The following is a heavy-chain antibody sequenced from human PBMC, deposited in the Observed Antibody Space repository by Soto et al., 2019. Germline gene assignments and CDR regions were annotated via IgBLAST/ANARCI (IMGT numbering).Heavy chain of an antibody. CDR3: ARSRGVDSDYYGMDV. CDR2: IYYSGST. Sequence: QVQLQESGPGLVKPSETLSLTCTVSGGSISSYYWSWIRQPPGKGLEWIGYIYYSGSTNYNPSLKSRVTISVDTSKNQFSLKLSSVTAADTAVYYCARSRGVDSDYYGMDVWGQGTTVTVSS. V-gene: IGHV4-59*01. J-gene: IGHJ6*02. CDR1: GGSISSYY. D-gene: IGHD2-2*01.